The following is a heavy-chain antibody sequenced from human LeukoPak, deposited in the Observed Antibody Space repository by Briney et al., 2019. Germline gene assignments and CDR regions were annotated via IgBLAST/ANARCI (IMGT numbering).Heavy chain of an antibody. V-gene: IGHV1-8*03. J-gene: IGHJ4*02. CDR2: MNPNSGNT. CDR1: GYTFTGYY. CDR3: ARGKCNGYNYVPFDY. D-gene: IGHD5-24*01. Sequence: ASVKVSCKASGYTFTGYYMHWVRQAPGQGLEWMGWMNPNSGNTGYAQKFQGRVTITRNTSISTAYMELSSLRSEDTAVYYCARGKCNGYNYVPFDYWGQGTLVTVSS.